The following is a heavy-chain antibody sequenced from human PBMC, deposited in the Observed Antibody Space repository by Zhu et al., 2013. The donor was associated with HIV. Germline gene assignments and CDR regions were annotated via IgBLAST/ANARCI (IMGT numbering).Heavy chain of an antibody. Sequence: QVQLVQSGDEVKKPGASVSVSCKASGYTFTSYGITWVRQAPGQGLEWMGWISVYNGNINLAQKLQGRVTMTTDTSTNTAYMELRSLRSDDTAVYYCSRGGYNSGWFLEDWGQGTLVTVSS. CDR3: SRGGYNSGWFLED. D-gene: IGHD6-19*01. J-gene: IGHJ4*02. V-gene: IGHV1-18*01. CDR2: ISVYNGNI. CDR1: GYTFTSYG.